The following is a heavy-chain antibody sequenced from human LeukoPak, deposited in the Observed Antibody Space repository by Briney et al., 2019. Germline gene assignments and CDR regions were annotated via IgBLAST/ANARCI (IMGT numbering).Heavy chain of an antibody. D-gene: IGHD3-22*01. CDR2: IYSGGNT. J-gene: IGHJ4*02. Sequence: GGSLRLYCTVSGFTVSGNSMSWVRQAPGKGLEWVSFIYSGGNTHYSDSVKGRFTISRDNSKNTLYLQMNSLRAEDTAVYYCARRAGDYSHPYDYWGQGTLVTVSS. V-gene: IGHV3-53*01. CDR3: ARRAGDYSHPYDY. CDR1: GFTVSGNS.